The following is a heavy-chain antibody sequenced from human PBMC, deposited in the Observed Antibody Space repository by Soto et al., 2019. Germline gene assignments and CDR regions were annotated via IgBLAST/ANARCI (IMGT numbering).Heavy chain of an antibody. Sequence: QVQLQESGPGLVKSSQTLSLTCTVSGGSISSGGNYWSWIRQHPGKGLEWIGYIYHSGSTYYNPSLKSRVTISVDTSKNQFYLKLNSVTAADTAVYYCARARMVRGVIYYCGMDVWGQGTTVTVSS. CDR3: ARARMVRGVIYYCGMDV. CDR1: GGSISSGGNY. V-gene: IGHV4-31*03. J-gene: IGHJ6*02. CDR2: IYHSGST. D-gene: IGHD3-10*01.